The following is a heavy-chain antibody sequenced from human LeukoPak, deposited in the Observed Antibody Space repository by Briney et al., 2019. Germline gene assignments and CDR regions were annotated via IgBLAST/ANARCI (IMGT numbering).Heavy chain of an antibody. Sequence: ASVKVSCKASGYTFTSYGISWVRQAPGQGLEWMGWISAYNGNTNYAQKLQGRGTMTTDTATSTAYMELRSLRSDDTAVYYCARCDAIFGGPTYFDYWGQGTLVTVSS. V-gene: IGHV1-18*01. CDR1: GYTFTSYG. CDR3: ARCDAIFGGPTYFDY. J-gene: IGHJ4*02. CDR2: ISAYNGNT. D-gene: IGHD3-3*01.